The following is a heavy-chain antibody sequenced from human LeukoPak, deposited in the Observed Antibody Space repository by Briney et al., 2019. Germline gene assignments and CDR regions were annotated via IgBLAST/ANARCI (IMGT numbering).Heavy chain of an antibody. CDR3: AKDPYRASSGLVDY. Sequence: PGGSLRLSCATSGFTFSNYAVSWVRQAPGKGLEWVSSISGSGGTTHYADSVKGRFTISRDNPKNTLYLQMNSLRAEDTAVYYCAKDPYRASSGLVDYWGQGTLVTVSS. CDR1: GFTFSNYA. CDR2: ISGSGGTT. J-gene: IGHJ4*02. D-gene: IGHD5-12*01. V-gene: IGHV3-23*01.